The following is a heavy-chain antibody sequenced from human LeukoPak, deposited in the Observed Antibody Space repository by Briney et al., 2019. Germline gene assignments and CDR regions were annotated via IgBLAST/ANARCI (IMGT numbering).Heavy chain of an antibody. V-gene: IGHV1-2*02. J-gene: IGHJ4*01. CDR1: GYTFTDYY. CDR3: ARGGVRTAASSLGY. D-gene: IGHD6-13*01. Sequence: GASVKVSCKASGYTFTDYYIQWVRQAPGQGLEWMGRINPNSGGTNFAQKFRGRVTMTRDTSITTAYMELTRLKSDDTAVYYCARGGVRTAASSLGYWGQGTLVTVSS. CDR2: INPNSGGT.